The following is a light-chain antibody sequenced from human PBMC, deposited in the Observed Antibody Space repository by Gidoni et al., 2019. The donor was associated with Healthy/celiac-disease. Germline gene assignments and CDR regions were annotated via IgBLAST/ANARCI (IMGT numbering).Light chain of an antibody. J-gene: IGKJ4*01. CDR3: QQSYSTPPLT. CDR1: QSISSY. Sequence: DIQMTQSPSSLSASVGDRVTITCRASQSISSYLNWYQQKPGKAPKLLIYAASSLQSGVPSRFSGSGSGTDFTLTIGSLQPEEFATYYCQQSYSTPPLTFGGGTKVEIK. V-gene: IGKV1-39*01. CDR2: AAS.